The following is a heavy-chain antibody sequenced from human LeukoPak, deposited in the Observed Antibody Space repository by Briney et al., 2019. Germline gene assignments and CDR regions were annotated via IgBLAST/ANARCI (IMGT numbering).Heavy chain of an antibody. J-gene: IGHJ5*02. Sequence: GGSLRLSCAASGFTFGSYAMHWVRQAPGKGLEWVAVISYDGSNKYYADSVKGRFTISRDNSKNTLYLQMNSLRAEDTAVYYCARGRKCSSTSCYTDWFDPWGQGTLVTVSS. D-gene: IGHD2-2*02. V-gene: IGHV3-30*01. CDR1: GFTFGSYA. CDR3: ARGRKCSSTSCYTDWFDP. CDR2: ISYDGSNK.